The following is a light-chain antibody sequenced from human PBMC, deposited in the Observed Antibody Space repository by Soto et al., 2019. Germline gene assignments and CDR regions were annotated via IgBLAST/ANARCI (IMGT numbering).Light chain of an antibody. CDR1: QSVSSN. J-gene: IGKJ3*01. CDR2: DAS. Sequence: EIVLAQSPATLSVSPGERATLSCRASQSVSSNLAWYQQKPGQAPRLLIYDASNRATGIPARSSGSGSGTDFTLTISSLEPEDFAVYYCQQRSNWLTFGPGTKVDIK. CDR3: QQRSNWLT. V-gene: IGKV3-11*01.